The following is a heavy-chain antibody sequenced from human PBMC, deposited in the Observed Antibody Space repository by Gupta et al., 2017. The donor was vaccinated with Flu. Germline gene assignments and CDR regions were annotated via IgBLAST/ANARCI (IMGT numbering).Heavy chain of an antibody. V-gene: IGHV3-7*01. J-gene: IGHJ6*02. CDR3: ARDSERGSPGGGMDV. CDR1: W. CDR2: IKQDGGEE. Sequence: WLSWVRQAPGKGLEWVANIKQDGGEEYYVDSVKGRFTISRDNAKNSLYLQMSSLRVDDTAIYYCARDSERGSPGGGMDVWGQGTTVTVSS. D-gene: IGHD3-16*01.